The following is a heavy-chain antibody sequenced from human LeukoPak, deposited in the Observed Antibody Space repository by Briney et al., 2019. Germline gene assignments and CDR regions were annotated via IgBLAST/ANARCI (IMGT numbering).Heavy chain of an antibody. V-gene: IGHV3-7*01. J-gene: IGHJ6*03. CDR1: GFTFSSYW. CDR2: IKQDGSAK. D-gene: IGHD6-6*01. CDR3: ARETGYSISPRGYYYYYYYMDV. Sequence: GGSLRLSCAASGFTFSSYWMSWVRQAPGKGLEWVANIKQDGSAKYYVDSVKGRFAISRDNAKNSLYLQMNSLRAEDTAVYYCARETGYSISPRGYYYYYYYMDVWGKGTTVTVSS.